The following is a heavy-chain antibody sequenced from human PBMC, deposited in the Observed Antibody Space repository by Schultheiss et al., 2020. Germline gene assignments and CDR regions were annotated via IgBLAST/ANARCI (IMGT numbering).Heavy chain of an antibody. V-gene: IGHV3-23*01. J-gene: IGHJ4*02. CDR3: ARDFRYFDWLYPDY. D-gene: IGHD3-9*01. CDR2: ISGSGGST. CDR1: GFTFSSYA. Sequence: GGSLRLSCAASGFTFSSYAMSWVRQAPGKGLEWVSAISGSGGSTYYADSVKGRFTISRDNAKNSLYLQMNSLRAEDTAVYYCARDFRYFDWLYPDYWGQGTLVTVSS.